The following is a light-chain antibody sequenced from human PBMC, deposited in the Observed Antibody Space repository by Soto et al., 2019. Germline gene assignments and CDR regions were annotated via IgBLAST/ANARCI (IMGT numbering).Light chain of an antibody. CDR1: SSDVGGYNY. Sequence: QSALTQPASVSGSPGQSITISCTGTSSDVGGYNYVSWYQQHPGKAPKLMIYDVSNRPSGVSNRFSGSKSGNTASLTISGLQAEDDADYYCSSYTSSSFYVFGTGTKVTVL. CDR3: SSYTSSSFYV. J-gene: IGLJ1*01. V-gene: IGLV2-14*01. CDR2: DVS.